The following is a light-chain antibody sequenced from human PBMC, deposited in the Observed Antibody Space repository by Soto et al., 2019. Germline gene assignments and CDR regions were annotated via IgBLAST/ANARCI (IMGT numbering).Light chain of an antibody. V-gene: IGKV3-20*01. J-gene: IGKJ3*01. CDR2: GAS. CDR1: QSVSSSY. Sequence: LLMSAGTLSLKERERATLSGGAIQSVSSSYLAWYQQKPGQAPRLLIYGASSRATGIPDRFSGSGSGTDFTLTISRLEPDDLAVYYCHEDGLSPPYTFAPGTKVDIK. CDR3: HEDGLSPPYT.